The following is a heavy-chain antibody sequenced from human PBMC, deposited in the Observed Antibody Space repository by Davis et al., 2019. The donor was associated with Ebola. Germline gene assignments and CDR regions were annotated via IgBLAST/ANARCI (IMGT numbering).Heavy chain of an antibody. CDR1: GFTFRTYG. V-gene: IGHV3-30*18. CDR2: ISYDGSNK. D-gene: IGHD1-14*01. J-gene: IGHJ6*02. Sequence: GESLKISCAASGFTFRTYGMHWVRQAPGKGLEWVAVISYDGSNKYYADSVKGRFTISRDNSKNTLYLQMNSLRAEDTAVYYCAKGDRMDVWGQGTTVTVSS. CDR3: AKGDRMDV.